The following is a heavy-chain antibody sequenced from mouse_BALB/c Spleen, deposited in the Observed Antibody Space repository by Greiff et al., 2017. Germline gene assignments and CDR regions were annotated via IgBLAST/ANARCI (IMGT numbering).Heavy chain of an antibody. J-gene: IGHJ2*01. CDR2: IRNKANGYTT. Sequence: EVKLQESGGGLVQPGGSLRLSCATSGFTFTDYYMSWVRQPPGKALEWLGFIRNKANGYTTEYSASVKGRFTISRDNSQSILYLQMNTLRAEDSATYYCARVRGDFDYWGQGTTLTVSS. V-gene: IGHV7-3*02. CDR3: ARVRGDFDY. CDR1: GFTFTDYY.